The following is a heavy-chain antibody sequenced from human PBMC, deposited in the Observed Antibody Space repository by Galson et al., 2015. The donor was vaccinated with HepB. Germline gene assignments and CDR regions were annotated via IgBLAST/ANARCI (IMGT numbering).Heavy chain of an antibody. CDR1: GFTFSSYA. J-gene: IGHJ5*02. CDR3: ARGYSYAS. Sequence: SLRLSCAASGFTFSSYAVHWVRQAPGKGLEWVAVISYDGSNKYYADSVKGRFTISRDNSKNTLYLQMNSLRAEDTAVYYCARGYSYASWGQGTLVTVSS. D-gene: IGHD5-18*01. V-gene: IGHV3-30*04. CDR2: ISYDGSNK.